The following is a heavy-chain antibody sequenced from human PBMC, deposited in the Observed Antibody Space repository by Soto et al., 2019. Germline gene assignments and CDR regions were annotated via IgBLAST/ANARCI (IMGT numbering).Heavy chain of an antibody. Sequence: EVQLVESGGDLIQPGGSLRLSCAASGFTFSTYAMTWVRQAPGKGLEWVSIISSSGDATYYLDSVKGRFTISRYKSRNTLNLQMNSLRAEDTAVYYCAKNGDFWSWGMDVWGQGTTVTVSS. D-gene: IGHD3-3*01. CDR2: ISSSGDAT. V-gene: IGHV3-23*04. CDR1: GFTFSTYA. CDR3: AKNGDFWSWGMDV. J-gene: IGHJ6*02.